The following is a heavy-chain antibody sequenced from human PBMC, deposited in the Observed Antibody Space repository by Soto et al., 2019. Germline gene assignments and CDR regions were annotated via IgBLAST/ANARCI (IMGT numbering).Heavy chain of an antibody. J-gene: IGHJ4*02. CDR2: IRSKAYGGTT. V-gene: IGHV3-49*03. CDR3: TRELAAAGNAYTNTDY. CDR1: GFTFGDYA. Sequence: GGSLRLSCTASGFTFGDYAMSWFRQAPGKGLEWVGFIRSKAYGGTTEYAASVKGRFTISRDDSKSIAYLQMNSLKTEDTAVYYCTRELAAAGNAYTNTDYWGQGTLVTVSS. D-gene: IGHD6-13*01.